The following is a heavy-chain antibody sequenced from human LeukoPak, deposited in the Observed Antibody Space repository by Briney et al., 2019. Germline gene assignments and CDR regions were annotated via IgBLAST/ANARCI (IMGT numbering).Heavy chain of an antibody. V-gene: IGHV4-61*02. D-gene: IGHD3-3*01. J-gene: IGHJ4*02. CDR3: AGIGSHNDFWSGYSH. CDR1: GGSISNGAYY. CDR2: IYSTGVT. Sequence: SETLSLTCTVSGGSISNGAYYWSWIQQPAGKTLEWIGRIYSTGVTDYSPSFKSRVSMSLDTSRNHFSLKLRSVTAADTAMYYCAGIGSHNDFWSGYSHWGQGTLVAVSS.